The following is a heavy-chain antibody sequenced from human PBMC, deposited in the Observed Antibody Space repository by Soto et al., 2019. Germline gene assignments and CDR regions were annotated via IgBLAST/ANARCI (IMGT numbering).Heavy chain of an antibody. CDR1: GFTFSSYG. V-gene: IGHV3-30*18. CDR2: ISYDGSNK. J-gene: IGHJ4*02. Sequence: LRLSCAASGFTFSSYGMHWVRQAPGKGLEWVAVISYDGSNKYYADSVKGRFTISRDNSKNTLYLQMNSLRAEDTAVYYCAKVVKQQLPDYWGQGTLVTVSS. CDR3: AKVVKQQLPDY. D-gene: IGHD6-13*01.